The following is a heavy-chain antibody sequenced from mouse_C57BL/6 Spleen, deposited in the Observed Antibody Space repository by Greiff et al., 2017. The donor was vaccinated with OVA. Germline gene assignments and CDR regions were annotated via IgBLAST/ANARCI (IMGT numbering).Heavy chain of an antibody. D-gene: IGHD1-1*01. CDR2: IDPSDSYT. J-gene: IGHJ2*01. V-gene: IGHV1-69*01. Sequence: QVQLQQPGAELVMPGASVKLSCKASGYTFTSYWMHWVKQRPGQGLEWIGEIDPSDSYTNYNQKFKGKSTLTVDKSSSTAYMQLSSLTSEDSAVYYCARGTTVYFDYWGQGTTLTVSS. CDR3: ARGTTVYFDY. CDR1: GYTFTSYW.